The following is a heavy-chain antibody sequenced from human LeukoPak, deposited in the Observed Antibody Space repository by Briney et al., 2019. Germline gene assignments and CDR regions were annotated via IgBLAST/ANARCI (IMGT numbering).Heavy chain of an antibody. CDR1: GFTFSSYE. V-gene: IGHV3-48*03. CDR3: ARKYCSTASCLFDN. J-gene: IGHJ4*02. CDR2: ISSSGTTI. D-gene: IGHD2-2*01. Sequence: GGSLRLSCAASGFTFSSYEMNWVRQAPGKGLQWVSDISSSGTTIYYADSVKGRFTISRDNAKNSLYLQMNSLRAEDTAVYYCARKYCSTASCLFDNWGQGTLVTVSS.